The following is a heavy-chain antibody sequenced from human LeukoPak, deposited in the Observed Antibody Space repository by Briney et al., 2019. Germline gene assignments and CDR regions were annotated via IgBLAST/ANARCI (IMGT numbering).Heavy chain of an antibody. CDR1: GFTFSNYW. CDR2: INTDGSRT. D-gene: IGHD3-3*01. Sequence: GGSLRLSCAVSGFTFSNYWVHWVRQAPGGGMVWVSRINTDGSRTDYEDSVRGRFTISRDNEKNMLSLQMNSLTAEDTAVYYCVRSMSGRNDFWGQGTLVTVSS. V-gene: IGHV3-74*01. J-gene: IGHJ4*02. CDR3: VRSMSGRNDF.